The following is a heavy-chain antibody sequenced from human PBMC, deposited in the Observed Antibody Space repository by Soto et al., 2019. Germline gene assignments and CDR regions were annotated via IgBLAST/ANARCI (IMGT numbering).Heavy chain of an antibody. Sequence: SQTLSLTCAISGDSVSSNSAAWNWIRQSPSRGLEWLGRTYYRSKWYNDYAVSVKSRITINPDTSKNQFSLQLNSVTPEDTAVYYCARASGITGTTKGYYYGMDVWGQGPRVTV. V-gene: IGHV6-1*01. J-gene: IGHJ6*02. CDR2: TYYRSKWYN. CDR3: ARASGITGTTKGYYYGMDV. D-gene: IGHD1-20*01. CDR1: GDSVSSNSAA.